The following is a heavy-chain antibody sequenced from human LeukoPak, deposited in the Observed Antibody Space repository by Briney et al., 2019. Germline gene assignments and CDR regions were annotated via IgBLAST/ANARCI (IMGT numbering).Heavy chain of an antibody. CDR3: VKDNGRWFDP. J-gene: IGHJ5*02. Sequence: SETLSLTCTVSGGSMRSDYWSLTRQPPGKGLEWIGNIYYSGSTNYNPSLKSRVTISIDPSKNQFSLKLSSVTAADTAIYYCVKDNGRWFDPWGQGTLVIVSS. D-gene: IGHD1-26*01. V-gene: IGHV4-59*01. CDR1: GGSMRSDY. CDR2: IYYSGST.